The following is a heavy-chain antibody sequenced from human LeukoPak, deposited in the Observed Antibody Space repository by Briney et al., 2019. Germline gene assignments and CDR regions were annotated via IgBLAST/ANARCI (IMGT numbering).Heavy chain of an antibody. Sequence: GASVKVSCKASGYTFTSYGISWVRQAPGQGLEWMGWISAYNDNTNYAQKLQGRVTMTTDTSTSTAYMELRSLRSDDTAVYYCARDGYCSGGSCYVGGMDVWGQGTTVTVSS. CDR1: GYTFTSYG. CDR2: ISAYNDNT. CDR3: ARDGYCSGGSCYVGGMDV. V-gene: IGHV1-18*01. J-gene: IGHJ6*02. D-gene: IGHD2-15*01.